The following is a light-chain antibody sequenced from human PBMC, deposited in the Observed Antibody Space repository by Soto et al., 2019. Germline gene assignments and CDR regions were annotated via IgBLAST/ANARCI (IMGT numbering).Light chain of an antibody. J-gene: IGKJ2*01. CDR1: QSVSSN. CDR2: GAS. V-gene: IGKV3-15*01. Sequence: EIVMTQSPATLSVSPGERATLSCRASQSVSSNLAWYQQKPGQAPRLLIYGASTRATGIPARFSGSGSGTDFTLTISSLQSADFAVYYCQQYNNWPQTFGQGTKLEIK. CDR3: QQYNNWPQT.